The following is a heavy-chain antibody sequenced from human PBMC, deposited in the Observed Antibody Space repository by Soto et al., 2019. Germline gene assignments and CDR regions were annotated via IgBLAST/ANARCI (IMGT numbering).Heavy chain of an antibody. J-gene: IGHJ6*02. V-gene: IGHV4-61*01. Sequence: SETLSLTCIVSGGSVSSDSSYWSWIRQPPGKGLEWIGYIYYAGNTDSNPSLKSRVTISVDTSKNQFSLKLRSVTAADAAVYFCARGGYCSGSSCPGYCYYYYGMDVWGLGTTVTVSS. CDR3: ARGGYCSGSSCPGYCYYYYGMDV. CDR1: GGSVSSDSSY. D-gene: IGHD2-15*01. CDR2: IYYAGNT.